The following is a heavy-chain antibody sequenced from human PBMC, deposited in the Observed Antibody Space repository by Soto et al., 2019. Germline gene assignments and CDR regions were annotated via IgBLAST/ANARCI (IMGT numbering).Heavy chain of an antibody. V-gene: IGHV5-10-1*01. CDR2: IDPSDSYT. CDR3: ARHLLSRVDFDP. CDR1: GYSFTSYW. Sequence: PGESLKISCKGSGYSFTSYWISWVRQMLGKGLEWMGRIDPSDSYTNYSPSFQGHVTISADKSISTAYLQWSSLKASDTAMYYCARHLLSRVDFDPWGQGTLVTVSS. D-gene: IGHD3-9*01. J-gene: IGHJ5*02.